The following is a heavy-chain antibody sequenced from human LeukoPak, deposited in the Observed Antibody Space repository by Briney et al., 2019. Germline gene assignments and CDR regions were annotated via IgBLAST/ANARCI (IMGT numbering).Heavy chain of an antibody. Sequence: ASVKVSCKASGYTFTSYGISWVRQAPGQGLEWMGWISAHNGNTNYAQKLQGRVTMTTDTSTSTAYMELRSLRSDDTAVYYCASSPTSAGYCSGGSCYYDYWGQGTLVTVSS. V-gene: IGHV1-18*01. CDR2: ISAHNGNT. CDR1: GYTFTSYG. CDR3: ASSPTSAGYCSGGSCYYDY. J-gene: IGHJ4*02. D-gene: IGHD2-15*01.